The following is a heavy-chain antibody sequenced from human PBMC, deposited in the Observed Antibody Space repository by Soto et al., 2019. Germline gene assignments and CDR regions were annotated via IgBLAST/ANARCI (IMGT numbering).Heavy chain of an antibody. D-gene: IGHD2-2*02. CDR1: GGTFSSYA. Sequence: QVQLVQSGAEVKKPGSSVKVSCKASGGTFSSYAISWVRQAPGQGLEGMGGIIPIFGTANYAQKFQGRVTITADESTSTAYMELSSLRSEDTAVYYCATCSSTSCYTADDAFDIWGQGTMVTVSS. CDR3: ATCSSTSCYTADDAFDI. V-gene: IGHV1-69*01. J-gene: IGHJ3*02. CDR2: IIPIFGTA.